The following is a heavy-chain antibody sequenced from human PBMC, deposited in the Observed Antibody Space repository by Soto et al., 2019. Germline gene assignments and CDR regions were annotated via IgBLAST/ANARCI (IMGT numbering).Heavy chain of an antibody. CDR2: IYHSGST. Sequence: SETLSLTCAVSGYSISSGYYWGWIRQPPGKGLEWIGSIYHSGSTYYNPSLKSRVTISVDTSKNQLSLKLSSVTAADTAVYYCAVGYCSGGSCYENFDYWGQGTLVTVSS. D-gene: IGHD2-15*01. V-gene: IGHV4-38-2*01. CDR3: AVGYCSGGSCYENFDY. CDR1: GYSISSGYY. J-gene: IGHJ4*02.